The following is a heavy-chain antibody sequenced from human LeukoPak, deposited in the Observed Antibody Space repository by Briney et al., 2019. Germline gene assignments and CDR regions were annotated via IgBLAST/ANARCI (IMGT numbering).Heavy chain of an antibody. CDR2: IRYDGNNK. CDR3: AKNGPDYIWGNYLDY. Sequence: GGSLRLSCAASGFTFSTYGMHWVRQAPGKGLEWVALIRYDGNNKYYADSVKGRFTISRDNSENMLYLEMKSLRPEDTAVYYCAKNGPDYIWGNYLDYWGQGTLVTVSS. J-gene: IGHJ4*02. V-gene: IGHV3-30*02. CDR1: GFTFSTYG. D-gene: IGHD3-16*01.